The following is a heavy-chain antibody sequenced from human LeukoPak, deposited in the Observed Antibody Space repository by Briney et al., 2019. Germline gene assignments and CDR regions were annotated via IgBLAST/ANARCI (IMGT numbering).Heavy chain of an antibody. D-gene: IGHD6-13*01. CDR1: GFTFSSYA. CDR3: AKGDSPIAALSHYFDY. CDR2: ISYDGSNK. V-gene: IGHV3-30-3*01. J-gene: IGHJ4*02. Sequence: GGSLRLSCAASGFTFSSYAMHWVRQAPGKGLEWVAVISYDGSNKYYADSVKGRFTISRDNSKNTLDLQLNSLRAEDTAVYYCAKGDSPIAALSHYFDYWGQGTLVTVSS.